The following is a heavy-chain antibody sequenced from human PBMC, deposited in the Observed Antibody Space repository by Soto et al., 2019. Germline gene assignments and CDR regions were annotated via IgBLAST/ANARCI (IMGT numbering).Heavy chain of an antibody. Sequence: QVQLVQSGAEVKKPGSSVKVSCKASGGTVGTYTITWVRQAPGQGLEWMGRIIPIIGIINYAQKFQGRVTISADKFTGTAYMELTGLRSDDTAVYYCAGDPDSHYNDSHASSYPWGQGTLVTVSS. CDR1: GGTVGTYT. J-gene: IGHJ5*02. V-gene: IGHV1-69*08. D-gene: IGHD4-4*01. CDR2: IIPIIGII. CDR3: AGDPDSHYNDSHASSYP.